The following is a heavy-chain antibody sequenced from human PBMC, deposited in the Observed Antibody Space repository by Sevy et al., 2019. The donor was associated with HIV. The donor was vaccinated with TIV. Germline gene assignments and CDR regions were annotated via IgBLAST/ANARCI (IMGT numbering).Heavy chain of an antibody. Sequence: GGSLRLSCAASGFTFSDNYMSWIRQAPGKGPEWVSYISSSGTNIKYADSVKGRFTISRDNAKNSLYLQMNSLRAEDTAVYYCARDCSTSSTSCYLYDYHGVDVWGQGTTVTVSS. D-gene: IGHD2-2*01. CDR2: ISSSGTNI. CDR3: ARDCSTSSTSCYLYDYHGVDV. J-gene: IGHJ6*02. CDR1: GFTFSDNY. V-gene: IGHV3-11*01.